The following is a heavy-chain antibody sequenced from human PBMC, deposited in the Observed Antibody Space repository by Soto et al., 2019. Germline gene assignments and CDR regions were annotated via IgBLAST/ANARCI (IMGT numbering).Heavy chain of an antibody. CDR3: ARLGPYGSGSYSVRYNWFDP. V-gene: IGHV3-53*01. CDR1: GFSVSSSH. D-gene: IGHD3-10*01. Sequence: EVQLVDSGGGLIQPGGSLRLSCAASGFSVSSSHMNWVREAPGKGPEWVSVIYSGGSTYYAVSVKGRFTISRDNSKNTSYLQMNSLRAEDTAVYYCARLGPYGSGSYSVRYNWFDPWGQGTLVTVSS. J-gene: IGHJ5*02. CDR2: IYSGGST.